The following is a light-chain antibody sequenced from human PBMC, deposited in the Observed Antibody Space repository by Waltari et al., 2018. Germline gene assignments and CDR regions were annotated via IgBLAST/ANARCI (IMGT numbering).Light chain of an antibody. V-gene: IGKV3-15*01. CDR1: QRVSSSY. CDR2: GAS. Sequence: EIVLTQSPGTLSLSPVEIATLSCRASQRVSSSYLAWYQQRPGQAPRLLIYGASSRAAGVPARFSGSGSGTEFTLSIDSLQSEDFALYFCQQYNSWPFTFGPGTQVDIK. CDR3: QQYNSWPFT. J-gene: IGKJ3*01.